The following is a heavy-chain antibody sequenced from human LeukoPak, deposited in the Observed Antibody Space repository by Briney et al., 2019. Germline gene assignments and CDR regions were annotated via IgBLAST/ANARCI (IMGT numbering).Heavy chain of an antibody. J-gene: IGHJ4*02. CDR2: TNPNSGGT. Sequence: ASVRVSFKASVCTFTVYYMHWVRQAPGEGVEWMGWTNPNSGGTNYAQKFQGRVTMTRDTSISTAYMELSRLRSDDTAVYYCARGDIYCSSTSCLSDYWGQGTLVTVSS. CDR3: ARGDIYCSSTSCLSDY. D-gene: IGHD2-2*01. CDR1: VCTFTVYY. V-gene: IGHV1-2*02.